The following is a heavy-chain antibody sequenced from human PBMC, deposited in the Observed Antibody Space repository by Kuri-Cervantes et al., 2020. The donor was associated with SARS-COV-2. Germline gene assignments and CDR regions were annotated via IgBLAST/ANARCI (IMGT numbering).Heavy chain of an antibody. D-gene: IGHD5-12*01. CDR2: IIPIFGTA. CDR1: GGTFSSYA. CDR3: ASTSFVDIVVTSEYYYYYYYMDV. Sequence: SVKVSCKASGGTFSSYAISWVRQAPGQGLEWMGGIIPIFGTANYAQKFQGRVTITTDESTSTAYMELSSLRSEDTAVYYCASTSFVDIVVTSEYYYYYYYMDVWGKGTTVTVSS. V-gene: IGHV1-69*05. J-gene: IGHJ6*03.